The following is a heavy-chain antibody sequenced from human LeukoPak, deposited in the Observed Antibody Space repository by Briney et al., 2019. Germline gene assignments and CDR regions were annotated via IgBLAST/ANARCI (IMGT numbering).Heavy chain of an antibody. Sequence: SETLSLTCTVSGGSISSSSYYWGWIRQPPGKGLEWIGSIYYSGSTYYKPSLKSRVTISVDTSKNQFSLKLTSATAADTAVYYCARWHSHGRYFDYWGQGVLVTVSS. CDR3: ARWHSHGRYFDY. J-gene: IGHJ4*02. D-gene: IGHD2-21*01. CDR2: IYYSGST. CDR1: GGSISSSSYY. V-gene: IGHV4-39*07.